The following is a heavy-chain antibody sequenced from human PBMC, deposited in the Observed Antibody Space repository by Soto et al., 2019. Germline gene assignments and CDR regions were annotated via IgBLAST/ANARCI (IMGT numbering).Heavy chain of an antibody. V-gene: IGHV1-69*13. CDR3: ASWEQWLVYSYYYYYYVMYS. J-gene: IGHJ6*02. D-gene: IGHD6-19*01. CDR2: IIPIFGTA. CDR1: GGTFSSYA. Sequence: SVKVSCKASGGTFSSYAISWVRQAPGQGLEWMGGIIPIFGTANYAQKFQGRVTITADESTSTAYMELSSLRSEDTAVYYCASWEQWLVYSYYYYYYVMYSWAQGNTVTGS.